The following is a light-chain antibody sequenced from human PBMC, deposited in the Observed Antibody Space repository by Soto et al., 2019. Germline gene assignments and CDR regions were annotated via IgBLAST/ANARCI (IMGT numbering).Light chain of an antibody. CDR2: AAS. V-gene: IGKV1-9*01. Sequence: DIQLTQSPSFLSASVGDRVTITYRASQGISSYLAWYQQKPGKAPKLLIYAASTLQGGVPSRFSGSGSGTEFTLTISSLQPEDFATYYCQQHNSYPLTFGGGTKVEIK. CDR3: QQHNSYPLT. J-gene: IGKJ4*01. CDR1: QGISSY.